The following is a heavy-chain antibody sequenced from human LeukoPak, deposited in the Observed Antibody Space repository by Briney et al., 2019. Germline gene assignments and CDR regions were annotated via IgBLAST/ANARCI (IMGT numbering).Heavy chain of an antibody. CDR1: GYTFTSYY. J-gene: IGHJ5*02. V-gene: IGHV1-46*01. Sequence: VASVKVSCKASGYTFTSYYMHWVRQAPGQGLEWMGIINPSGGSTSYAQKFQGRVTMTRDTSTSTVYMELSSLRSEDTAVYYCAREGDMVRGVISPRNWFDPWGQGTLVTVSS. D-gene: IGHD3-10*01. CDR2: INPSGGST. CDR3: AREGDMVRGVISPRNWFDP.